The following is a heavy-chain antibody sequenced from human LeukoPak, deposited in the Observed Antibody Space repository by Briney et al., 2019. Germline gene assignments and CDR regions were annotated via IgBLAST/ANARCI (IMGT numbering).Heavy chain of an antibody. J-gene: IGHJ4*02. V-gene: IGHV4-34*01. D-gene: IGHD2-21*01. CDR2: INHSGST. CDR1: GGSFSGYY. Sequence: KPSETLSLTCADYGGSFSGYYWSWIRQPPGKGLEWIGEINHSGSTNYSPSLKSRVTISVDTSKNQFSLKLSSVTAADTAVYYCAREWVVIGYFDYWGQGTLVTVSS. CDR3: AREWVVIGYFDY.